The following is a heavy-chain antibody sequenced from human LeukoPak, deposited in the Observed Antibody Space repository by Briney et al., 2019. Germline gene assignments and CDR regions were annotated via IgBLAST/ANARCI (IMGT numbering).Heavy chain of an antibody. J-gene: IGHJ1*01. V-gene: IGHV3-30*02. Sequence: GVSLRLSCAASGFTLSSYGMHWVRQAPGKGLEWVAFIRYDGSNKYYADSVKGRFTISRDNSKNTLYLQMNSLRAEDTAVYYCAKDSMLSPTPEYFQHWGQGTLVTVSS. CDR2: IRYDGSNK. CDR1: GFTLSSYG. CDR3: AKDSMLSPTPEYFQH. D-gene: IGHD2-8*01.